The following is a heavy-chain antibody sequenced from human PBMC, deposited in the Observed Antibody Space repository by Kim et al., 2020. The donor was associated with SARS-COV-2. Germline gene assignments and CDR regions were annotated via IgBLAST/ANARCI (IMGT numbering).Heavy chain of an antibody. V-gene: IGHV4-34*01. CDR2: INHSGST. CDR3: ARGGIAAAEGGDWPHVTFDY. D-gene: IGHD6-13*01. CDR1: GGSFSGYY. Sequence: SETLSLTCAVYGGSFSGYYWSWIRQPPGKGLEWIGEINHSGSTNYNPSLKSRVTISVDTSKNQFSLKLSSVTAADTAVYYCARGGIAAAEGGDWPHVTFDYWGQGTLVTVSS. J-gene: IGHJ4*02.